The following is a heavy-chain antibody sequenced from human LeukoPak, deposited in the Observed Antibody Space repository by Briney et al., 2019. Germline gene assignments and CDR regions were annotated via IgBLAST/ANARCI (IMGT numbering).Heavy chain of an antibody. CDR3: ARDTYDFWSGYYYFDY. J-gene: IGHJ4*02. CDR2: INSDGSST. D-gene: IGHD3-3*01. Sequence: GGSLRLSCAASGFTFSSYWMHWVRQASGKGLVWVSRINSDGSSTSYADSVKGRFTISRDNAKNTLYLQMNSLRAEDTAVYYCARDTYDFWSGYYYFDYWGQGTLVTVSS. CDR1: GFTFSSYW. V-gene: IGHV3-74*01.